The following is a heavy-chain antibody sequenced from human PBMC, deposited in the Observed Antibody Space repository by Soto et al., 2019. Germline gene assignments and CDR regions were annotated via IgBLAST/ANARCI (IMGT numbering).Heavy chain of an antibody. J-gene: IGHJ4*02. Sequence: SETLSLTCTVSGGSISSYYWSWIRQPPGKGLEWIGYIYYSGSTNYNPSLKSRVTISVDTSKNRFSLKLDSVTAADTAVYYCARVGYCGGDCSLPDYWGQGTLVTVSS. V-gene: IGHV4-59*08. CDR1: GGSISSYY. CDR2: IYYSGST. CDR3: ARVGYCGGDCSLPDY. D-gene: IGHD2-21*02.